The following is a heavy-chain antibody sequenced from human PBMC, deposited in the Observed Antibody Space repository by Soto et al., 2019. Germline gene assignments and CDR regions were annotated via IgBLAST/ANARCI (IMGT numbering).Heavy chain of an antibody. V-gene: IGHV3-11*01. D-gene: IGHD3-3*01. Sequence: PGGSLRLSCAASGFTFSDYYMSWIRQAPGKGLEWVSYISSSGSTIYYADSVKGRFTISRDNAKNSLYLQMNSLRAEDTAVYYCARERRFLVSHSPNWFDPWGQGTLVTVSS. CDR3: ARERRFLVSHSPNWFDP. CDR1: GFTFSDYY. CDR2: ISSSGSTI. J-gene: IGHJ5*02.